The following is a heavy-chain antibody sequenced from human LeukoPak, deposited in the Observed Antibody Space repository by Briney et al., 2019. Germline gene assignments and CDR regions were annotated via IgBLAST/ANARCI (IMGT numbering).Heavy chain of an antibody. CDR2: ISTTSAYI. Sequence: GGSLRLSCAASGFTFSSYGMNWVRQAPGKGLEWVSSISTTSAYISYADSVKGRLTTSRDNAKSSLYLEMNSLRAEDTAVYYCARDGAAAAGRYFDYWGQGSLVTVSS. D-gene: IGHD6-13*01. CDR1: GFTFSSYG. V-gene: IGHV3-21*01. J-gene: IGHJ4*02. CDR3: ARDGAAAAGRYFDY.